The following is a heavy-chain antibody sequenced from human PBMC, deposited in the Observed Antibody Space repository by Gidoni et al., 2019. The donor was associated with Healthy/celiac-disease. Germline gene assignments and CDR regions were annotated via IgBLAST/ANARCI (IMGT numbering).Heavy chain of an antibody. V-gene: IGHV4-59*01. Sequence: QVQLQESGPGLVKPSETLSLTCTVSGGSISSYYWSWIRQPPGKGLEWIGYIYYSGSTNYNPSLKSRVTISVDTSKNQFSLKLSSVTAADTAVYYCARASPFIVGATRHDYWGQGTLVTVSS. CDR2: IYYSGST. D-gene: IGHD1-26*01. J-gene: IGHJ4*02. CDR1: GGSISSYY. CDR3: ARASPFIVGATRHDY.